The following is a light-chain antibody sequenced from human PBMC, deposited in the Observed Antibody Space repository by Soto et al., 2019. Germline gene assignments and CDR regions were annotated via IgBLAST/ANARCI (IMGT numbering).Light chain of an antibody. V-gene: IGKV1-39*01. CDR2: TAS. J-gene: IGKJ5*01. CDR3: QKSYSTPIS. Sequence: DIRMTQSPSSLSASVGDTVTVTCRASQSISSHLNWYQQKPGKAPNLLMYTASNLQSGVPSRFSGSGSGTDFTLTISSLQPEDFATYYCQKSYSTPISFGQGTRLEIK. CDR1: QSISSH.